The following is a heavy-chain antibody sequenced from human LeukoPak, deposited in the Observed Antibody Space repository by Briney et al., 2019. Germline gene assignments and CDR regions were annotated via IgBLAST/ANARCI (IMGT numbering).Heavy chain of an antibody. J-gene: IGHJ6*03. CDR3: AREISGSYYNPLGYMDV. D-gene: IGHD3-10*01. V-gene: IGHV4-4*07. Sequence: SETLSLTCTVSGGSISLYYWSWIRQPAGKGLEWIGRIFTSGITNYNPSLKSRVTMSVDTSKSQFSLALSSVTAADTAVYYCAREISGSYYNPLGYMDVWGKGTTVTVSS. CDR2: IFTSGIT. CDR1: GGSISLYY.